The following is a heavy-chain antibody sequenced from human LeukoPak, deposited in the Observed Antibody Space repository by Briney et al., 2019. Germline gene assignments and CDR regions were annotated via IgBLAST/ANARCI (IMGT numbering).Heavy chain of an antibody. D-gene: IGHD5-24*01. J-gene: IGHJ4*02. CDR1: GFTFSSYA. CDR3: AKGRRDAYNFDFDY. V-gene: IGHV3-23*01. CDR2: ISGGGGST. Sequence: PGGSLRLSCAASGFTFSSYAMNWVRQAPGKGLEWVSTISGGGGSTYYADSVKGRFTISRDNSKNTLYLQMNSLRAEDTAVYNCAKGRRDAYNFDFDYWGQGTLVTVSS.